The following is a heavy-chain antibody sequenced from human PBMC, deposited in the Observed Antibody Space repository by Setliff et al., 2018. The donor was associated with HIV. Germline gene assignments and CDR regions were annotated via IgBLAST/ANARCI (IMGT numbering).Heavy chain of an antibody. J-gene: IGHJ3*02. CDR1: SGSITSRTYY. CDR3: ASSKTFYDFWGGYYTHGAFKI. V-gene: IGHV4-39*01. Sequence: PSETLSLTCTVSSGSITSRTYYWGWIRQPPGKGLEWIGSIFYSGITYYTPSLKSRVSISVDTSKNQFSLNLTSVTAADTAVYYCASSKTFYDFWGGYYTHGAFKIWGLGTMVTVSS. D-gene: IGHD3-3*01. CDR2: IFYSGIT.